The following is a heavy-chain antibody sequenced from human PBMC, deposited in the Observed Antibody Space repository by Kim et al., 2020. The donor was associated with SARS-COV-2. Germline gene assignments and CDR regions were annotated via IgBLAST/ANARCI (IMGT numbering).Heavy chain of an antibody. CDR3: ARDGRVTETIFKRRLIGTRPKWFDS. Sequence: ASVKVSCKASGYSFSDYGLHWVRQAPGQRLEWMGWISVRNGQTVYAVTFQGRVTLTTDTSTNTLFMELGSLTSDDTAVYYCARDGRVTETIFKRRLIGTRPKWFDSWGQGTLVTVSS. CDR2: ISVRNGQT. D-gene: IGHD1-1*01. CDR1: GYSFSDYG. J-gene: IGHJ5*01. V-gene: IGHV1-18*01.